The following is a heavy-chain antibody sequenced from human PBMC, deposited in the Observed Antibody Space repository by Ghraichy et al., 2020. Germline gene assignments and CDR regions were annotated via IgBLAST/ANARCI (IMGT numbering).Heavy chain of an antibody. CDR1: GFTFSNYW. CDR2: IKEDGSEK. Sequence: LSLTCAASGFTFSNYWMSWVRQASGKGLEWVANIKEDGSEKYYGDSVKGRFTIFRDNAKNSLYLQMNSLRAEDTAVYYCARFRPFDYWGQGTLVTVSS. CDR3: ARFRPFDY. V-gene: IGHV3-7*01. J-gene: IGHJ4*02.